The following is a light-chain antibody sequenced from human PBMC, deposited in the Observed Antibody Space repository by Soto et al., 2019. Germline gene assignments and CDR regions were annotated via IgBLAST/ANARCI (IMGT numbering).Light chain of an antibody. J-gene: IGKJ5*01. CDR1: QSVSSN. Sequence: EIVMTQSPATLSVSPGERATLSCRASQSVSSNLAWYQQKPGQAPRPLIYGASTRATGIPARFSGSGSGTDFALTISRVEPEDFAIYFCQQYGSSPGTFGQGTRLEIK. CDR2: GAS. V-gene: IGKV3-15*01. CDR3: QQYGSSPGT.